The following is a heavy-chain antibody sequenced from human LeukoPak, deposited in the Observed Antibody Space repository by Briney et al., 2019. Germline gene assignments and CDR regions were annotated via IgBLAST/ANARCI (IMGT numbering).Heavy chain of an antibody. J-gene: IGHJ4*02. D-gene: IGHD3-3*01. CDR1: GFTFSSYW. CDR2: IKQDGSEK. V-gene: IGHV3-7*01. CDR3: AINHDFWSAPYHY. Sequence: GGSLRLSCAASGFTFSSYWMSWVRQAPGKGLEWVANIKQDGSEKYYVDSVKGRFTISRDNAKNSLYLQMNSLRAEDTAVYYCAINHDFWSAPYHYWGQGTLVTVSS.